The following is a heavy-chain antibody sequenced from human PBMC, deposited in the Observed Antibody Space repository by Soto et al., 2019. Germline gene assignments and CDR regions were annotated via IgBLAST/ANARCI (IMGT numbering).Heavy chain of an antibody. V-gene: IGHV1-69*08. J-gene: IGHJ3*02. Sequence: QVQLVQSGAEVKKPGSSVKVSCKASGGTFSSYTISWVRQAPGQGLEWMGRIIPILGIANYAQKFQGRVKITADKSTSTAYMELSSLRSEDTAVYYCAREGGLGGFAFDIWGQGTMVTVSS. CDR2: IIPILGIA. D-gene: IGHD3-16*01. CDR1: GGTFSSYT. CDR3: AREGGLGGFAFDI.